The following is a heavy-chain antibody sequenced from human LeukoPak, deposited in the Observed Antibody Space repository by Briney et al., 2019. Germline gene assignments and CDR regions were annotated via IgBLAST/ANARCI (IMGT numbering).Heavy chain of an antibody. CDR1: GGSISSSYKY. CDR3: AREVVVAGKGGFDY. CDR2: IYYSGST. V-gene: IGHV4-31*03. D-gene: IGHD6-19*01. J-gene: IGHJ4*02. Sequence: SETLSLTCTVSGGSISSSYKYWGWVRQPPGKGLEWVGYIYYSGSTYYNPSLKSRVTISVDTSKNQFSLKLSSVTAADTAVYYCAREVVVAGKGGFDYWGQGTLVTVSS.